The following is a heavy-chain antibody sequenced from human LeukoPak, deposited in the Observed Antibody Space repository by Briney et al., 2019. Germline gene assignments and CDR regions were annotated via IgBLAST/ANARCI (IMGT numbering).Heavy chain of an antibody. CDR2: ISSSGSTI. V-gene: IGHV3-11*01. D-gene: IGHD3-22*01. Sequence: GGSLRLSCAASGFTFSDYYMSWIRQAPGKGLEWVSYISSSGSTIYYADSVKGRFTISRDNAKNSLYLQMNSLRAEDTAVYYCAKRKDSSGYYSAFDYWGQGTLVTVSS. CDR3: AKRKDSSGYYSAFDY. J-gene: IGHJ4*02. CDR1: GFTFSDYY.